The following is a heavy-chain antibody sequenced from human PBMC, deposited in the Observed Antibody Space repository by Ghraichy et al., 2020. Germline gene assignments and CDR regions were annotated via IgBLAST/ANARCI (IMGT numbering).Heavy chain of an antibody. Sequence: GGSLRLSCAASGFTFSSYGMHWVRQAPGKGLEWVAFIRYDGSNKYYADSVKGRFTISRDNSKNTLYLQMNSLRAEDTAVYYCAKESRGYSSQTQLDYWGQGTLVTVSS. V-gene: IGHV3-30*02. CDR2: IRYDGSNK. CDR3: AKESRGYSSQTQLDY. D-gene: IGHD5-18*01. J-gene: IGHJ4*02. CDR1: GFTFSSYG.